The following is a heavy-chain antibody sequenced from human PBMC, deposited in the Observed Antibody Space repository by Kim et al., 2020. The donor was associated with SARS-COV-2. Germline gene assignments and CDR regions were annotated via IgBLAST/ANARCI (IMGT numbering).Heavy chain of an antibody. Sequence: GGSLRLSCAASGFTFSSYSMNWVRQAPGKGLEWVSSISSSSSSIYYADSVKGRFTISRDNAKNSLYLQMNSLRAEDTAVYYCARDDRGYSYGRGGAIDYWGQGTLVTVSS. J-gene: IGHJ4*02. CDR1: GFTFSSYS. CDR3: ARDDRGYSYGRGGAIDY. CDR2: ISSSSSSI. V-gene: IGHV3-21*01. D-gene: IGHD5-18*01.